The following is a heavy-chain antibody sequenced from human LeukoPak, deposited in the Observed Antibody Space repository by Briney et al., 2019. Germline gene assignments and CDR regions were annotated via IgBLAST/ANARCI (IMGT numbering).Heavy chain of an antibody. D-gene: IGHD3-22*01. V-gene: IGHV4-39*07. CDR3: ARYYYDNSGSIYAFDI. Sequence: SETLSLTCTVSGGSISTSTYYWGWIRQPPGKGLEWIGGIYYSGSTNYNPSLKSRVTISVDTSKNQFSLKLSSVTSADTAVYYCARYYYDNSGSIYAFDIWGQGTMVTVSS. CDR1: GGSISTSTYY. CDR2: IYYSGST. J-gene: IGHJ3*02.